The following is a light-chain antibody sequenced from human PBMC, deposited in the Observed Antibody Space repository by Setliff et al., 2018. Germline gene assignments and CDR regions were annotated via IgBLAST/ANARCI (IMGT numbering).Light chain of an antibody. CDR2: EVS. CDR1: SSDVGGYNY. J-gene: IGLJ1*01. Sequence: SVLTQPPSASGSPGQSVTISCTGTSSDVGGYNYVSWYQQHPGKAPKLMIYEVSKRPSGVPDRFPGSKSGNTASLTVSGLQAEDEADYYCSSYAGSNNPYVFGTGTKAPS. CDR3: SSYAGSNNPYV. V-gene: IGLV2-8*01.